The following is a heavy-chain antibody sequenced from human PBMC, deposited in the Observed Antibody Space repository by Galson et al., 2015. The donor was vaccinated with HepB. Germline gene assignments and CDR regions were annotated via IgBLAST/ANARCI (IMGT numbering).Heavy chain of an antibody. CDR1: GFTFTSYS. J-gene: IGHJ4*02. CDR3: ARRGGSSWYNFDY. Sequence: SLRLSCAASGFTFTSYSMNWVRQAPGKGLEWVSYISSSSSTIYYADSVKGRFTISRDNAKNSPYLQMNSLRDEDTAVYYCARRGGSSWYNFDYWGQGTLVTVSS. V-gene: IGHV3-48*02. CDR2: ISSSSSTI. D-gene: IGHD6-13*01.